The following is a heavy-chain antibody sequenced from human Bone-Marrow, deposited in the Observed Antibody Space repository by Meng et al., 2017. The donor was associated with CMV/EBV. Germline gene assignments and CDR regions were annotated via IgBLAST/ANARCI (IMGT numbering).Heavy chain of an antibody. V-gene: IGHV3-23*01. J-gene: IGHJ3*02. D-gene: IGHD2-15*01. CDR2: ISGGDGST. Sequence: GESLKISCAASGFTFSSYSMNWVRQAPGKGLEWVSAISGGDGSTYSADSVKGRFTISRDNSKNTVFLQMSSLRAEDTAVYYCVKYLLPRVLRDGFDIWGQGTLVTVSS. CDR1: GFTFSSYS. CDR3: VKYLLPRVLRDGFDI.